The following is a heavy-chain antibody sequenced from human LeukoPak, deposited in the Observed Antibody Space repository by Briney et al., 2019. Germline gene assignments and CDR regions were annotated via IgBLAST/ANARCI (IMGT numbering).Heavy chain of an antibody. Sequence: SETLSLTCTVSGGSISSYYWSWIRQPPGKGLEWIGYIYYSGSTNYNPSLKSRVTISVDRSKNQFSLKLSSVTAADTAVYYCARAVPFWFDPWGQGTLVTVSS. V-gene: IGHV4-59*12. J-gene: IGHJ5*02. CDR1: GGSISSYY. CDR2: IYYSGST. CDR3: ARAVPFWFDP. D-gene: IGHD2-2*01.